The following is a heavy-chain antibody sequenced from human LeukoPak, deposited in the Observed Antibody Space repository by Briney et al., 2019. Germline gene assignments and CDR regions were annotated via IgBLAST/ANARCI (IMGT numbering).Heavy chain of an antibody. V-gene: IGHV3-23*01. J-gene: IGHJ4*02. D-gene: IGHD1-26*01. CDR2: ISGSGGSK. CDR1: GFTFSSSA. CDR3: AKDREWELLDSVAIDY. Sequence: GGSLRLSCAASGFTFSSSATSWGRQAPGEGLEWVSAISGSGGSKYYADSVKGRFTISRDNSKNTLYLQMNSLRAEDTAVYYCAKDREWELLDSVAIDYWGQGTLVTVSS.